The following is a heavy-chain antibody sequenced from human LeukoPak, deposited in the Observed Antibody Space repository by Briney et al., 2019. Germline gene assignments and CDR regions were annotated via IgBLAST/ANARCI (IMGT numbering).Heavy chain of an antibody. CDR3: ARNGFWSGNYHYYGMDV. Sequence: GGSRRLSCAASGFSFSTYEMNWVRQVPGKGLEWVSYIETSGNTIHYADSVKGRFTMSRDNAKKSLYLQMNSLRAEDTAVYYCARNGFWSGNYHYYGMDVWGQGTTVTVSS. D-gene: IGHD3-3*01. CDR1: GFSFSTYE. V-gene: IGHV3-48*03. J-gene: IGHJ6*02. CDR2: IETSGNTI.